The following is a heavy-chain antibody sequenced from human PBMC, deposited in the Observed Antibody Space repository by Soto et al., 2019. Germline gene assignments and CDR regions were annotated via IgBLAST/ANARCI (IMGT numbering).Heavy chain of an antibody. CDR3: AKDRGSGYCSGGSCYEGNYYYYYMDV. V-gene: IGHV3-9*01. CDR1: GFTFDDYA. CDR2: ISWNSGSI. D-gene: IGHD2-15*01. Sequence: EVQLVESGGGLVQPGRSLRLSCAASGFTFDDYAMHWVRQAPGKGLEWVSGISWNSGSIGYADSVKGRFTISRDNAKNSLYLQMSSLRAEDTALYYCAKDRGSGYCSGGSCYEGNYYYYYMDVWGKGTTVTVSS. J-gene: IGHJ6*03.